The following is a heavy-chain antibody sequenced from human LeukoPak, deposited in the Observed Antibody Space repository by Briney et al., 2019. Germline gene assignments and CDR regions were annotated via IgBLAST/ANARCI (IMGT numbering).Heavy chain of an antibody. D-gene: IGHD5-18*01. CDR1: RFIFSSYN. V-gene: IGHV1-8*01. Sequence: GGSLRLSCAASRFIFSSYNMHWVRQATGQGLEWMGWMNPNSGNTGYAQKFQGRVTMTRNTSISTAYMELSSLRSEDTAVYYCARDNGGTAMAYYYYYYMDVWGKGTTVTISS. CDR3: ARDNGGTAMAYYYYYYMDV. CDR2: MNPNSGNT. J-gene: IGHJ6*03.